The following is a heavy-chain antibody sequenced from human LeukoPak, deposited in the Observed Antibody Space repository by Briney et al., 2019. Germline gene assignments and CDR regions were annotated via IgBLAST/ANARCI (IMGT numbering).Heavy chain of an antibody. V-gene: IGHV3-72*01. D-gene: IGHD2-2*01. CDR2: TRNKANSYTT. Sequence: GGSLRLSCAASGFTFSDHYMDWVRQAPGKGLEWVGRTRNKANSYTTEYAASVKGRFTISRADSENSLYLQMNSLKTEDTAVYYCARVRYCSSTTCRGAFDIWGQGTMVAVSS. CDR1: GFTFSDHY. J-gene: IGHJ3*02. CDR3: ARVRYCSSTTCRGAFDI.